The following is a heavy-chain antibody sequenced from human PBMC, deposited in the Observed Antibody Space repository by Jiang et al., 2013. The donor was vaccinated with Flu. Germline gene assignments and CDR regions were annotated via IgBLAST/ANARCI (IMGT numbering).Heavy chain of an antibody. CDR2: SSGSGTYT. V-gene: IGHV3-23*01. Sequence: PGGSLRLSCAASGFSFRSYAMSWVRQAPGKGLEWVSVSSGSGTYTYDADFVKGRFTISRDNSKNTLYLQMSSLRAEDTAVYYCARAKGISPGSFDMWGQGTMVTVSS. J-gene: IGHJ3*02. CDR3: ARAKGISPGSFDM. CDR1: GFSFRSYA. D-gene: IGHD2-21*01.